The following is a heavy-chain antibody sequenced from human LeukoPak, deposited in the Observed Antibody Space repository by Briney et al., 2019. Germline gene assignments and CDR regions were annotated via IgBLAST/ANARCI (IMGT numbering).Heavy chain of an antibody. V-gene: IGHV2-5*02. CDR3: AHRLSSSWYELMVPAPFDY. CDR2: IYWDDDT. J-gene: IGHJ4*02. CDR1: GFSLSTSGVS. Sequence: SGPTLVKPTQTLTLTCTFSGFSLSTSGVSVGWIRQPPGKALEWLALIYWDDDTRYSPSLKSRLAITMDTSKNQVVLTMTNMDPVDTATYYCAHRLSSSWYELMVPAPFDYWGQGTLVTVSS. D-gene: IGHD6-13*01.